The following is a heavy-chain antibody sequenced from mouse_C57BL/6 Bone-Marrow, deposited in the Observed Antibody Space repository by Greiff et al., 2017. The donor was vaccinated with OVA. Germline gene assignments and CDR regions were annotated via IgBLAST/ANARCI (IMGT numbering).Heavy chain of an antibody. CDR1: GYTFTSYG. J-gene: IGHJ1*03. D-gene: IGHD1-1*02. Sequence: QVQLQQSGAELARPGASVKLSCKASGYTFTSYGISWVKQRTGQGLEWIGEIYPRSGNTYYNEKFKGTATLTADKSSSTAYMELRSLTSEASAVYFCARFRGNYWYFDVWGTGTTVTVSS. CDR3: ARFRGNYWYFDV. V-gene: IGHV1-81*01. CDR2: IYPRSGNT.